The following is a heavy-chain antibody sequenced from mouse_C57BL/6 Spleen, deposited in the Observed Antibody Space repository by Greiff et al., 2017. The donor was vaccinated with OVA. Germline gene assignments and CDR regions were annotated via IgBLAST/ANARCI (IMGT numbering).Heavy chain of an antibody. CDR3: ARYPSYYYGSRDAMDY. D-gene: IGHD1-1*01. Sequence: VQLQQPGAELVKPGASVKMSCKASGYTFTSYWITWVKQRPGQGLEWIGDIYPGSGSTNYNEKFKSKATLTVDTSSSTAYMQLSSLTSEDSAVYYCARYPSYYYGSRDAMDYWGQGTSVTVSS. CDR1: GYTFTSYW. V-gene: IGHV1-55*01. CDR2: IYPGSGST. J-gene: IGHJ4*01.